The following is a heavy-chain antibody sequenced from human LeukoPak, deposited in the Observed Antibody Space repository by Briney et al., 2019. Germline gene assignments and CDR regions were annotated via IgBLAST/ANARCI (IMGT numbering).Heavy chain of an antibody. D-gene: IGHD3-9*01. V-gene: IGHV1-69*13. J-gene: IGHJ5*02. Sequence: SVKVSCKASGGTFNSSGISWVRQAPGQGLEWMGGIISFFGAAHYIQKFQGRLTITADESTSTAYMELSNLTSEDTAVYYCTRDPSIDYDLLSHWFDPWGQGTLVTVSS. CDR2: IISFFGAA. CDR1: GGTFNSSG. CDR3: TRDPSIDYDLLSHWFDP.